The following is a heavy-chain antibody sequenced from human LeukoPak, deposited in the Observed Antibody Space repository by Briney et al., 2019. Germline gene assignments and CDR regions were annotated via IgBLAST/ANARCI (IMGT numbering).Heavy chain of an antibody. CDR2: IYTSGST. CDR1: GGSISSYY. V-gene: IGHV4-4*07. J-gene: IGHJ3*02. D-gene: IGHD6-19*01. CDR3: ARSPGGCVVGQHAFDI. Sequence: PSETLSLTCTVSGGSISSYYWSWIRQPAGKGLEWIGRIYTSGSTNYNPSLKSRVAMSVDTSKNQFSLKLSSVTAADTAVYYCARSPGGCVVGQHAFDIWGQGTMVTVSS.